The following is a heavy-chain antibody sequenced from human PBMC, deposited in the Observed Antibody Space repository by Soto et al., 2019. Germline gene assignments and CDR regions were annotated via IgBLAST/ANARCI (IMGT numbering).Heavy chain of an antibody. CDR2: INHSGST. D-gene: IGHD2-8*02. Sequence: PSETLSLTCACCGRPFSGYYCHWIRQPPGTGLEWIGEINHSGSTNYNPSLKSRVTISVDTSKNQFSLKLTSVTAADTAVYYCARDKITGLFDYWGQGTLVTVSS. V-gene: IGHV4-34*01. CDR3: ARDKITGLFDY. CDR1: GRPFSGYY. J-gene: IGHJ4*02.